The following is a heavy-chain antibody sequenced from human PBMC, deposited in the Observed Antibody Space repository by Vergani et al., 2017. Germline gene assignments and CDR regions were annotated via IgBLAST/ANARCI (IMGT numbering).Heavy chain of an antibody. CDR3: ARESRGGIAAAGPSDY. CDR2: ISYDGSNK. Sequence: VQLVESGGGLVQPGGSLRLSCAASGFTFSSYAMHWVRQAPGKGLEWVAVISYDGSNKYYADSVKGRFTISRDNSKNTLYLQMNSLRAEDTAVYYCARESRGGIAAAGPSDYWGQGTLVTVSS. D-gene: IGHD6-13*01. CDR1: GFTFSSYA. V-gene: IGHV3-30-3*01. J-gene: IGHJ4*02.